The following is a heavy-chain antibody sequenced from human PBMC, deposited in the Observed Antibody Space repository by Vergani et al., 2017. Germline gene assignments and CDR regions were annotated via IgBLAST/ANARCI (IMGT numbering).Heavy chain of an antibody. CDR2: IYPADSDT. V-gene: IGHV5-51*01. D-gene: IGHD1-1*01. J-gene: IGHJ4*02. CDR1: EYSFGNYW. CDR3: ARHTTYTDS. Sequence: EVELVQSGPEMRKPGESLKISCKGSEYSFGNYWIGWVRQMPGKGLEWMGIIYPADSDTRYSPSFQGQVTSSADKSISTAFLQWDSLKASDPALYYCARHTTYTDSWGQGTLVTVSS.